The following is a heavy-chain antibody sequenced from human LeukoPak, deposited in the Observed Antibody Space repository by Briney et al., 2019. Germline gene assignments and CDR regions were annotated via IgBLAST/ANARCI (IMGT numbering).Heavy chain of an antibody. CDR2: IYTSGST. CDR1: GGSISSYY. J-gene: IGHJ3*02. D-gene: IGHD1-14*01. CDR3: ARETENTEDAFDI. Sequence: SETLSFTCTVSGGSISSYYWIWIRQPAGQGLEWIGRIYTSGSTNYNPSLNSRVTISVDTSKNQFSLKLSSVTAADTAVYYCARETENTEDAFDIWGQGTMVTVSS. V-gene: IGHV4-4*07.